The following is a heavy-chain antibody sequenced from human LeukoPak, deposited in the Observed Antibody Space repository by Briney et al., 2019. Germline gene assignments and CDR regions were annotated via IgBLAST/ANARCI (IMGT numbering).Heavy chain of an antibody. CDR2: TYYRSKWYN. D-gene: IGHD3-10*01. Sequence: SQTLSLTCAISGDSVSSNSAAWNWIRQSPSRGLEWLGRTYYRSKWYNDYAVSAKSRITINPDTSKNQFSLQLNSVTPEDTAVYYCAREGVYGSGSSHYYYYYMDVWGKGTTVTISS. V-gene: IGHV6-1*01. CDR3: AREGVYGSGSSHYYYYYMDV. CDR1: GDSVSSNSAA. J-gene: IGHJ6*03.